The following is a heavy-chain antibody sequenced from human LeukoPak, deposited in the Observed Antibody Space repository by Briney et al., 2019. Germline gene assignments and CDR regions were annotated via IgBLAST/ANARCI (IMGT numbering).Heavy chain of an antibody. CDR3: ARDQDYGGNY. V-gene: IGHV1-69*04. CDR2: IIPILGIA. Sequence: SVKVSCKASGGTFSSYAISWVRQAPGQGLEWMGRIIPILGIANYAQKFQGRVTITADKSTSTAYMELSSLGSEDTAVYYCARDQDYGGNYWGQGTLVXVSS. D-gene: IGHD4-23*01. CDR1: GGTFSSYA. J-gene: IGHJ4*02.